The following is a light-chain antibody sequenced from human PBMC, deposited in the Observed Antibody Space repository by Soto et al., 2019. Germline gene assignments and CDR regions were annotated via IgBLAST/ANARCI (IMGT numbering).Light chain of an antibody. V-gene: IGKV3D-11*03. CDR2: QTS. Sequence: EIVLTQSPATLSSFPGDRVTLSCRASQYINTRLAWYQHRPGQAPRLLIYQTSIRAAGIPARFSASGTGTDFTLTIGRLEPEDFAVFYCQHYDSLPITFGQGTRLEIK. CDR3: QHYDSLPIT. CDR1: QYINTR. J-gene: IGKJ5*01.